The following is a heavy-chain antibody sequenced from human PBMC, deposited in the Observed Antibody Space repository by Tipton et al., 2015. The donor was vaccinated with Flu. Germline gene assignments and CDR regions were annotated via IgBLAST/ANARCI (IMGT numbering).Heavy chain of an antibody. CDR3: ARGGDVLLWFGELGYFDY. D-gene: IGHD3-10*01. Sequence: TLSPTCTVSGGSISSGSYYWSWIRQPAGKGLEWIGRIDTSGSTNYNPSLKSRVTISVDTSKNQFSLKLSSVTAADTAVCYCARGGDVLLWFGELGYFDYWGQGTLVTVSS. V-gene: IGHV4-61*02. CDR2: IDTSGST. J-gene: IGHJ4*02. CDR1: GGSISSGSYY.